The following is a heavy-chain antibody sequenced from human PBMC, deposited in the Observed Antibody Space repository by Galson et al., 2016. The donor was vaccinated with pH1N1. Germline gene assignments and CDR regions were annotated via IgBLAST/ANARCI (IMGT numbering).Heavy chain of an antibody. Sequence: QSGAEVKKPGESLKISCKGSGYNFTTYWIGWVRQMPGKGLEWMGNIYPGDSDTTYSPSFQGQVTFSADKSISTAYLQWSSLKASDTAMYYCVGRDTTGCYYVGQGTLVTVSS. D-gene: IGHD3-22*01. CDR2: IYPGDSDT. V-gene: IGHV5-51*03. CDR1: GYNFTTYW. J-gene: IGHJ4*02. CDR3: VGRDTTGCYY.